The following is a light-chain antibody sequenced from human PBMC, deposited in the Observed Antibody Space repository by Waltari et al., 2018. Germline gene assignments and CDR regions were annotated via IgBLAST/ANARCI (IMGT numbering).Light chain of an antibody. CDR2: DVS. Sequence: QSALPQPPSVSGPLDQSTPTPSTGPSRAVGFFTTVPWYQQYPGKVPQPLIYDVSDRPSGVSSRFSGSKSGNTASLTISGLQADDEADYYCNSYSGSSSWVFGGGTKLTVL. CDR3: NSYSGSSSWV. V-gene: IGLV2-14*01. J-gene: IGLJ3*02. CDR1: SRAVGFFTT.